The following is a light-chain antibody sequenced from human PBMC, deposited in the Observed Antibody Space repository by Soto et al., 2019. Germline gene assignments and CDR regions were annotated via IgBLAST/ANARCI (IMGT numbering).Light chain of an antibody. CDR2: GAS. V-gene: IGKV3-20*01. J-gene: IGKJ5*01. Sequence: EIVLTQSPATLSLSPGETATLSCRASQSVSSNYLAWCQQRPGQAPRLLIYGASTRAADIPDRFSGSGSGTDFTLTITRLEPEDSAVYFCQQYTGPPTTFGQGTRLEIK. CDR1: QSVSSNY. CDR3: QQYTGPPTT.